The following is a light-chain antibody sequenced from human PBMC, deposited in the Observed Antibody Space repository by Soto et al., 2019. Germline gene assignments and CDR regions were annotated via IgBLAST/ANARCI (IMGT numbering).Light chain of an antibody. J-gene: IGKJ1*01. CDR1: QSVLYSSNNKNY. CDR3: QQYFRPWT. Sequence: DIVMTQSPDSLAVSLGERAIINCKSSQSVLYSSNNKNYLAWYQQKPGQPPKLLIYWASTRESGVPDRFSGSGSGTDFTLTISSLQAEDVAVYYCQQYFRPWTFGQGTKVEIK. CDR2: WAS. V-gene: IGKV4-1*01.